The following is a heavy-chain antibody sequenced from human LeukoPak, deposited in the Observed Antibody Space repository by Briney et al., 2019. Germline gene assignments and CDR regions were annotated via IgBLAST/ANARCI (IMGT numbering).Heavy chain of an antibody. D-gene: IGHD2-2*01. CDR3: ATICSSTSCKRTTGFDY. CDR1: GYTFTGYY. J-gene: IGHJ4*02. CDR2: INPNSGGT. Sequence: ASVKVSCKASGYTFTGYYMHWVRQAPGQGLEWMGWINPNSGGTNYAQKFQGRVTMTRDTSISTAYMELSRLRSDDTAVYYCATICSSTSCKRTTGFDYWGQGTLVTVSS. V-gene: IGHV1-2*02.